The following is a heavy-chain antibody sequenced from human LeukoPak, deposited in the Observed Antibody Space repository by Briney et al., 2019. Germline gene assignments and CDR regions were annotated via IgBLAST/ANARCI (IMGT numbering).Heavy chain of an antibody. Sequence: GGSLRLSCAASGFTFSSYAMSWVRQAPGKGLEWVSTISGSAGSTYYADSVKGRFTISRDNSKNTLFLQMNSLRAEDTALYYCAKDRSGGNYATFNYWGQGTLLTVSS. V-gene: IGHV3-23*01. CDR2: ISGSAGST. J-gene: IGHJ4*02. CDR3: AKDRSGGNYATFNY. CDR1: GFTFSSYA. D-gene: IGHD4-23*01.